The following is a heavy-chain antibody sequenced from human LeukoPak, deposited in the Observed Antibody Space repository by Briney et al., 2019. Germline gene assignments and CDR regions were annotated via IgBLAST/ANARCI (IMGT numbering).Heavy chain of an antibody. CDR2: ISAYNGNT. D-gene: IGHD3-3*01. CDR3: ARVLLVRRAFDI. V-gene: IGHV1-18*01. J-gene: IGHJ3*02. CDR1: GYTFTSYG. Sequence: ASVKVSCKASGYTFTSYGISWVRQAPGQGLEWMGWISAYNGNTNYAQKLQGRVTMTSDTSTSTAYMELRSLRSDDTAVYYCARVLLVRRAFDIWGQGTMVTVSS.